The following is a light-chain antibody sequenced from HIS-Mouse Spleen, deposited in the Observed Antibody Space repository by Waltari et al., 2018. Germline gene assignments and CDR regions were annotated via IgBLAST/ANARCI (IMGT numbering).Light chain of an antibody. CDR3: CSYAGSSTVV. V-gene: IGLV2-23*01. J-gene: IGLJ2*01. CDR2: EGS. Sequence: QSALTQPASVSGSPGQSITIPCTGTSSDVGSYNLVSWYQQHPGKAPKLMIYEGSKGPSGVYNRICGCKSGNTASLTISGLQAEDEADYYCCSYAGSSTVVFGGWTKLTVL. CDR1: SSDVGSYNL.